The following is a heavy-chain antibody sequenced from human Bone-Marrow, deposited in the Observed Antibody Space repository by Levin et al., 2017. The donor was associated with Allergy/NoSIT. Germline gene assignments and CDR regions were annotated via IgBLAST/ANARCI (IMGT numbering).Heavy chain of an antibody. V-gene: IGHV4-39*07. CDR1: GGSIRSSSFY. Sequence: SQTLSLTCAVSGGSIRSSSFYWGWIRRPPGKGLEWIGNIFYSGRTYYNPSLKSRVSIALDTSKNHFSLKLTSVAAADTAVYYCGREDATGSFSLDWGQGSLVTASS. J-gene: IGHJ4*02. CDR3: GREDATGSFSLD. D-gene: IGHD3-10*01. CDR2: IFYSGRT.